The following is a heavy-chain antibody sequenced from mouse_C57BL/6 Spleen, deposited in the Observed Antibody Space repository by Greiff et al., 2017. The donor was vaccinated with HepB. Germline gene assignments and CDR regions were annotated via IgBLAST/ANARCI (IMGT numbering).Heavy chain of an antibody. J-gene: IGHJ3*01. CDR1: GYTFTSYW. CDR2: IHPSDSDT. V-gene: IGHV1-74*01. CDR3: ASPDSSGYDAY. Sequence: QVQLQQPGAELVKPGASVKVSCKASGYTFTSYWMHWVKQRPGQGLEWIGRIHPSDSDTNYNQKFKGKATLTVDKSSSTAYMQLSSLTSEASAVYYCASPDSSGYDAYWGQGTLVTVSA. D-gene: IGHD3-2*02.